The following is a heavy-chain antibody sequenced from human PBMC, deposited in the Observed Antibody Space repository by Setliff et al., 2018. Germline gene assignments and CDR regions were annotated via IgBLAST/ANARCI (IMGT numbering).Heavy chain of an antibody. CDR1: GGSITRGSFY. CDR3: AKERYFDWFFED. Sequence: SETLSLTCTVSGGSITRGSFYWSWIRQSDGKRLEWVGRIHASGSPNYNPSLKSRVTILLDPSANQFSLNLSSVTAADTAFYYCAKERYFDWFFEDWGQGTLVTVSS. J-gene: IGHJ4*02. CDR2: IHASGSP. V-gene: IGHV4-61*02. D-gene: IGHD3-9*01.